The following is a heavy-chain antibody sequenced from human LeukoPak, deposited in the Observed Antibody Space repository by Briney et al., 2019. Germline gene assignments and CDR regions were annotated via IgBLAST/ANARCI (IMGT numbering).Heavy chain of an antibody. V-gene: IGHV3-23*03. D-gene: IGHD6-19*01. CDR3: ARSSSGWHDY. CDR1: GFIFSDFA. Sequence: GGSLRLSCAASGFIFSDFAMNWVRRAPGKGLEWVSVIYVDGSTYYADSVKGRFTISRDNSKNTLCLQMNSLRAEDTAVYYCARSSSGWHDYWGQGTLVTVSS. J-gene: IGHJ4*02. CDR2: IYVDGST.